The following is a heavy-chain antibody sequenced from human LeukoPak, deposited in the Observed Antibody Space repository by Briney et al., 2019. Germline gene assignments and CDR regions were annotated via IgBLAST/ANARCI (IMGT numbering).Heavy chain of an antibody. CDR3: ARGFRPVAMRNYFDY. Sequence: GRSLRLSCAASGFTFNDYAMHWVRQAPGKGLEWVSGIGWNSGSIGYADSVKGRFTISRDNAKNSLYLQMNSLRAEDTAVYFCARGFRPVAMRNYFDYWGQGTLVTVSS. V-gene: IGHV3-9*01. CDR2: IGWNSGSI. D-gene: IGHD2-2*01. J-gene: IGHJ4*02. CDR1: GFTFNDYA.